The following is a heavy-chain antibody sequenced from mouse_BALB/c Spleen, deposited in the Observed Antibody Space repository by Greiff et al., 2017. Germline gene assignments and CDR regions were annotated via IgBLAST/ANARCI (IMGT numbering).Heavy chain of an antibody. D-gene: IGHD2-1*01. Sequence: EVQLQESGPGLVKPSQSLSLTCTVTGYSITSDYAWNWIRQFPGNKLEWMGYISYSGSTSYNPSLKSRISITRDTSKNQFFLQLNSVTTEDTATYYCARTGFGNSYAMDYRGQGTSVTVSS. V-gene: IGHV3-2*02. CDR2: ISYSGST. CDR3: ARTGFGNSYAMDY. CDR1: GYSITSDYA. J-gene: IGHJ4*01.